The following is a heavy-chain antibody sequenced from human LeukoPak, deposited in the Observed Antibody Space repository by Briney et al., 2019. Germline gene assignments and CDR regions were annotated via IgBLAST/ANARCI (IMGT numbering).Heavy chain of an antibody. V-gene: IGHV3-21*01. J-gene: IGHJ4*02. CDR1: GFTFSSYS. D-gene: IGHD2-21*02. CDR3: ARETPCGGDCPPSPIDY. CDR2: ISSSSSYI. Sequence: GGSLRLSCAASGFTFSSYSMNWVRQAPGKGLEWVSSISSSSSYIYYADSVKGRFTTSRDNAKNSLYLQMNSLRAEDTAVYYCARETPCGGDCPPSPIDYWGQGTLVTVSS.